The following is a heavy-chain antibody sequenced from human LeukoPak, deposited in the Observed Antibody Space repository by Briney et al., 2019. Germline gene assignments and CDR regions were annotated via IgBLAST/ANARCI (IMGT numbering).Heavy chain of an antibody. D-gene: IGHD4-17*01. J-gene: IGHJ4*02. CDR3: ARERKSYGDYPYYFDS. CDR1: SDSISSGDYY. Sequence: SETLSLTCTVSSDSISSGDYYWSWIRQPAGKGLEFIGYINKKGGTFYNPPLKSRVSISINTSKNQFSLKLTSVTAADTAVYFCARERKSYGDYPYYFDSWGQGTLVTVSS. V-gene: IGHV4-30-4*01. CDR2: INKKGGT.